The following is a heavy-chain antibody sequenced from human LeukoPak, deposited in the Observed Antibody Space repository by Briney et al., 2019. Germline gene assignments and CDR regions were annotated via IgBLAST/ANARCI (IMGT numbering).Heavy chain of an antibody. Sequence: PGGSLRVSCAASGFALSSYSINWVRQTPGKGLEWLSHISSSGNNIYYADSVRGRFTISRDNAKNLLYLQMNNLRAEDTAVYYCSTAKFDNWGQGTLVTVSS. CDR3: STAKFDN. V-gene: IGHV3-48*01. J-gene: IGHJ4*02. CDR1: GFALSSYS. CDR2: ISSSGNNI.